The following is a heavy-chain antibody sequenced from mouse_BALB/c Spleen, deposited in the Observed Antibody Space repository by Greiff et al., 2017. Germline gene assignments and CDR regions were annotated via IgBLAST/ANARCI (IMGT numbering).Heavy chain of an antibody. J-gene: IGHJ4*01. CDR3: ARDDGRDYYYAMDD. V-gene: IGHV1-9*01. CDR2: ILPGSGST. CDR1: GYTFSSYW. D-gene: IGHD1-2*01. Sequence: QVQLQQSGAELMKPGASVKISCKATGYTFSSYWIEWVKQRPGHGLEWIGEILPGSGSTNYNEKFKGKATFTADTSSNTAYMQLSSLTSEDSAVYYCARDDGRDYYYAMDDWGQGTSVTVSS.